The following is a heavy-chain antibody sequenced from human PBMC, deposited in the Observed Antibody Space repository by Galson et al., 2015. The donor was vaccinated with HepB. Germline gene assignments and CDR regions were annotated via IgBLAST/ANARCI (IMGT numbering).Heavy chain of an antibody. CDR1: GFTFSSYA. V-gene: IGHV3-30-3*01. Sequence: SLRLSCAASGFTFSSYAMHWVRQAPGKGLEWVAVISYDGSNKYYADSVKGRFTISRDNSKNTLYLQMNSLRAEDTAVYYCARPFVDTAMVYDFDYWGQGTLVTVSS. CDR2: ISYDGSNK. D-gene: IGHD5-18*01. J-gene: IGHJ4*02. CDR3: ARPFVDTAMVYDFDY.